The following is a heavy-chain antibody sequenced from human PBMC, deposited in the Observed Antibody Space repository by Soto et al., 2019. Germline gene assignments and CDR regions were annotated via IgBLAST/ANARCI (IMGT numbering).Heavy chain of an antibody. V-gene: IGHV3-7*01. CDR2: IKQDGSEK. D-gene: IGHD2-15*01. Sequence: GGSLRLSCAASGFTFSSYWMSWVRQAPGKGLEWVANIKQDGSEKYYVDSVKGRFTISRDNAKNSLYLQMNSLRAEDTAVYYCARHYCSGGSCLFGPWGQGTLVTVLL. CDR3: ARHYCSGGSCLFGP. CDR1: GFTFSSYW. J-gene: IGHJ5*02.